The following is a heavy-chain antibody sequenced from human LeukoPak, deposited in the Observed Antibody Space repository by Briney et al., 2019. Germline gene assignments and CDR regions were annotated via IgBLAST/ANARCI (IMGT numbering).Heavy chain of an antibody. J-gene: IGHJ4*02. V-gene: IGHV3-23*01. Sequence: PGGSLRLSCAASGLTFSSYAMSWVRQAPGKGLEWVSAISGSGGSTYYADSVKGRFTISRDNSKNTLYLQMNSLRAEDTAVYYCAKRAGLGYCSSTSCNWYFDYWGQGTLVTVSS. D-gene: IGHD2-2*01. CDR1: GLTFSSYA. CDR2: ISGSGGST. CDR3: AKRAGLGYCSSTSCNWYFDY.